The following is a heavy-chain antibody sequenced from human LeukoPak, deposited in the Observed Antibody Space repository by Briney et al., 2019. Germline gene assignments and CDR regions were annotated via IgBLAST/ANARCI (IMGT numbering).Heavy chain of an antibody. CDR3: GGCSSTSCYFLDY. Sequence: GGSLRLSCAASGFTVSSNYMSWVRQAPGKGLEWVSVIYRGGSTYYADSVKGRFTISRDNSNNTLYLRMNSLRTDDTAVYYCGGCSSTSCYFLDYWGQGTLVTVSS. CDR2: IYRGGST. J-gene: IGHJ4*02. D-gene: IGHD2-2*01. CDR1: GFTVSSNY. V-gene: IGHV3-53*05.